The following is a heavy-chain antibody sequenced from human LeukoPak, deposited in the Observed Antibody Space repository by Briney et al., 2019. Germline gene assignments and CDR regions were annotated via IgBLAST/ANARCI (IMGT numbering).Heavy chain of an antibody. CDR2: ISWNSGSI. J-gene: IGHJ6*02. CDR1: GFTFDDYA. Sequence: PGRSLRLSCAASGFTFDDYAMHWVRQAPGKGLEWVSGISWNSGSIGYADSVKGRFTISRDNAKNSLYLQMNSLRAEDTALYYCAKDTGASTHCYYYYGMDVWGQGTTVTVSS. V-gene: IGHV3-9*01. D-gene: IGHD2-2*01. CDR3: AKDTGASTHCYYYYGMDV.